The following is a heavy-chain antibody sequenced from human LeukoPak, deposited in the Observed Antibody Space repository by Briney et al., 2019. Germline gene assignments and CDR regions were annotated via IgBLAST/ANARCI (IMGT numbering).Heavy chain of an antibody. Sequence: GGSLRLSCAASGFTFSSYSMNWVRQAPGKGLEWVASISNSSGCIYYADSVKGRFTISRDNAKDSLYLQMNSLRAEDTAVYYCATDLWGSSSARVDYCGQGSLVTVSS. V-gene: IGHV3-21*01. D-gene: IGHD6-6*01. CDR3: ATDLWGSSSARVDY. CDR2: ISNSSGCI. CDR1: GFTFSSYS. J-gene: IGHJ4*02.